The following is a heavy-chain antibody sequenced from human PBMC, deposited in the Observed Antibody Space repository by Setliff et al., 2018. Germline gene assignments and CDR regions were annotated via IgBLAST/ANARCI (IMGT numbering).Heavy chain of an antibody. Sequence: PSETLSLTCTVSGGSISIDSHYWAWVRQPAGKGLELIGQIYSNGRTYYNPSLKSRLTISLDTSKNQFPLRLNSMTAADTAVYYCARGITSGGYWGQRFLYLDVWGGGTTVTVSS. CDR1: GGSISIDSHY. CDR3: ARGITSGGYWGQRFLYLDV. D-gene: IGHD3-22*01. CDR2: IYSNGRT. J-gene: IGHJ6*03. V-gene: IGHV4-61*09.